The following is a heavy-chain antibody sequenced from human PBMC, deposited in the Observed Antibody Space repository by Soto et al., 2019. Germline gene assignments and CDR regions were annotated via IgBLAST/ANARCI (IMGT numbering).Heavy chain of an antibody. D-gene: IGHD6-19*01. CDR2: INSDGSST. J-gene: IGHJ6*02. V-gene: IGHV3-74*01. CDR1: GFTFSSYW. Sequence: GGSLRLSCAASGFTFSSYWMHWVRQAPGKGLVWVSRINSDGSSTSYADSVKGRFTISRDNAKNTLYLQMNSLRAEDTAVYYCARVGGAVAGTYYYYGMDVWGQGTTVTVSS. CDR3: ARVGGAVAGTYYYYGMDV.